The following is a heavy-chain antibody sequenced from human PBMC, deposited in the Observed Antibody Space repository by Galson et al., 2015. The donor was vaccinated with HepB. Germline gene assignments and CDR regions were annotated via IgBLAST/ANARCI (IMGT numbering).Heavy chain of an antibody. CDR3: VKGLYFVDY. V-gene: IGHV3-23*01. D-gene: IGHD3-9*01. J-gene: IGHJ4*02. Sequence: SLRLSCAASGFIFSSLAMNWVRRAPGKGLEWVSTISSAGTYYADSVKGRFTISRDNSKNTLYLQMNSLRAEDTAIYYCVKGLYFVDYWGQGTLVTVSS. CDR1: GFIFSSLA. CDR2: ISSAGT.